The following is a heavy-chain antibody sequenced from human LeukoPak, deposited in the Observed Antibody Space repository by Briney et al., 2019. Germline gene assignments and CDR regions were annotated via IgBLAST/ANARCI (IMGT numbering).Heavy chain of an antibody. Sequence: PSETLSLTCTVSGGSISSYYWSWIRQPPGKGLEWLAYIYYSGSTNYSPSLKSRVTMSVDTPKNQFSLSLTSVTAADTAVYYCARRIAASDAFDYWGRGTLVTVSS. J-gene: IGHJ4*02. V-gene: IGHV4-59*08. CDR3: ARRIAASDAFDY. CDR2: IYYSGST. D-gene: IGHD6-25*01. CDR1: GGSISSYY.